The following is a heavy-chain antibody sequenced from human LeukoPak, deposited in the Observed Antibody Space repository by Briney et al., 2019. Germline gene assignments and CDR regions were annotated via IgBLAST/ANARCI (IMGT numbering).Heavy chain of an antibody. CDR3: ARDGYSGSSLFDY. CDR2: IHYSGST. D-gene: IGHD1-26*01. Sequence: SETLSLTCTVSGGSISSHFWSWIRQPPGKGLEWVGYIHYSGSTNYNPSLKSRVTISVDTSKNQFSLRLSSVTAADTAVYYCARDGYSGSSLFDYWGQGTLVTVSS. J-gene: IGHJ4*02. CDR1: GGSISSHF. V-gene: IGHV4-59*11.